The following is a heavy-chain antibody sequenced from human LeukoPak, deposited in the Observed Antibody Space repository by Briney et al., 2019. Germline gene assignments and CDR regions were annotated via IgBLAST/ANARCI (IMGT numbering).Heavy chain of an antibody. V-gene: IGHV3-7*01. CDR1: GFTFSTYW. Sequence: GGSLRLSCGASGFTFSTYWMSWVRQAPGKGLEWVANIKQDGSEKYYIDSVKGRFTISRDNAKNSLYLQMNSLRAEDTAMYYCARDSAGNDYWGQGTLVTVSS. D-gene: IGHD6-13*01. J-gene: IGHJ4*02. CDR2: IKQDGSEK. CDR3: ARDSAGNDY.